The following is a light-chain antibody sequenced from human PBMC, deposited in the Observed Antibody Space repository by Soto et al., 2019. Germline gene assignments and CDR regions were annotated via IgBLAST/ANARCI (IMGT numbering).Light chain of an antibody. CDR2: EGS. CDR3: CSYAGSSTFEV. V-gene: IGLV2-23*03. J-gene: IGLJ3*02. CDR1: SSDVGSYNL. Sequence: QSVLTQPASVSGSPGQSITISCTGTSSDVGSYNLVSWYQQHPDKAPKLMIYEGSKRPSGVSNRFSGSKSGNTASLTISGLQAEDEADYYCCSYAGSSTFEVFGGGTQLTVL.